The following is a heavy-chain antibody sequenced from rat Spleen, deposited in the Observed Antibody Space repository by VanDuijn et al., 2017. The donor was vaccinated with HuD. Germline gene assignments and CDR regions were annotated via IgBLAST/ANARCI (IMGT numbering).Heavy chain of an antibody. J-gene: IGHJ1*01. CDR1: GSSISTYY. V-gene: IGHV3-1*01. CDR3: ARDNSGYWYFDF. Sequence: EVQLQESGPGLVKPSQSLSLTCSVTGSSISTYYWGWIRKFPGNKMEWMGYIDKSGSTSYNPSLKSRISITRDTSKNQFFLQLNSVTTEDTATYYCARDNSGYWYFDFWGPGTMVTVSS. CDR2: IDKSGST. D-gene: IGHD1-10*01.